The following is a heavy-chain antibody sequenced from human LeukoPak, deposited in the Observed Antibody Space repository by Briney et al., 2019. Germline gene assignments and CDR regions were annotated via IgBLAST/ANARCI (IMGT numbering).Heavy chain of an antibody. Sequence: GGSLRLSCAASGFTFSSYSMNWVRQAPGKGLEWVSYISSSSSTIYYADSVKGRFTISRDNAKNSLYLQMNSLRAEDTAVYYCARRGLDTAYWGQGTLVTVSS. V-gene: IGHV3-48*01. D-gene: IGHD5-18*01. CDR2: ISSSSSTI. CDR3: ARRGLDTAY. CDR1: GFTFSSYS. J-gene: IGHJ4*02.